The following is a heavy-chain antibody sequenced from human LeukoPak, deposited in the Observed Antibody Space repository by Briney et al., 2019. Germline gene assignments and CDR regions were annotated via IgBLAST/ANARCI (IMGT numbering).Heavy chain of an antibody. CDR1: GGSFSDYY. V-gene: IGHV4-34*01. CDR3: AGSIAVRLDY. Sequence: PSETLSLTCAVYGGSFSDYYWSWIRQPPGKGLEWIGESNHSGSSNYNPSLKSRVTISVATSKNQFSLKLSSVTAADTAVYYCAGSIAVRLDYWGQGTLVTVSA. D-gene: IGHD6-6*01. CDR2: SNHSGSS. J-gene: IGHJ4*02.